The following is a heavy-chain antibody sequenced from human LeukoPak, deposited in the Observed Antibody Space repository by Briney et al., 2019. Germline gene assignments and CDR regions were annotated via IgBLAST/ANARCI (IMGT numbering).Heavy chain of an antibody. CDR2: IYYSGST. CDR1: GGSISSYY. CDR3: ARTTEGGYAYGYFYYYYMDV. Sequence: SETLSLTCTVSGGSISSYYWSWIRQPPGKGLEWIGYIYYSGSTNYNPSLKSRVTISVDTSKNQFSLKLTSVTAADTAVYYCARTTEGGYAYGYFYYYYMDVWGKGTTVTISS. D-gene: IGHD5-18*01. J-gene: IGHJ6*03. V-gene: IGHV4-59*01.